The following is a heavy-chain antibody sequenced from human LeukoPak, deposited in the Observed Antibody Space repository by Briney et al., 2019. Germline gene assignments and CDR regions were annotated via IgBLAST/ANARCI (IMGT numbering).Heavy chain of an antibody. V-gene: IGHV1-69*06. J-gene: IGHJ6*04. CDR2: IIPIFGTA. Sequence: ASVKVSCKASGGTFSSYAISWVRQAPGQGLECMGGIIPIFGTANHAQKFQGRGTITADKYTSTAYMELSSLRSEDTAVYYCAYYYGSGSYYYYGMDVWGKGTTVTVSS. D-gene: IGHD3-10*01. CDR3: AYYYGSGSYYYYGMDV. CDR1: GGTFSSYA.